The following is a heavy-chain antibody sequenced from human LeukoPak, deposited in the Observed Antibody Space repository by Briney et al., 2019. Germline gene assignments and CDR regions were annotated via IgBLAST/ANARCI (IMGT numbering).Heavy chain of an antibody. V-gene: IGHV1-2*02. J-gene: IGHJ4*02. CDR1: GYTFTSYY. D-gene: IGHD3-10*01. CDR3: ARGGYGPWTTLAY. Sequence: ASVKVSCKASGYTFTSYYMHWVRQAPGQGLEWMGIINPNGGSTSYAQKFQGRVTMTRDTSISTAYMELSRLRSDDTAVYYCARGGYGPWTTLAYWGQGTLVTVSS. CDR2: INPNGGST.